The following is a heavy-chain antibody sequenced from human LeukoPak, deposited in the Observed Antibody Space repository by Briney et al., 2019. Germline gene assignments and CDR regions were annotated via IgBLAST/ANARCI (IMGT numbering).Heavy chain of an antibody. CDR3: ARQFRDSSGYYSYYFDY. J-gene: IGHJ4*02. CDR1: GSIFTTYW. Sequence: PGESLKISCKGSGSIFTTYWIGGVRQLPGRGLEGMGIIYPGDSDTRYSPSFQGQVTISADKSISTAYLQWSSLKASDTAMYYCARQFRDSSGYYSYYFDYWGQGTLVTVSS. V-gene: IGHV5-51*01. D-gene: IGHD3-22*01. CDR2: IYPGDSDT.